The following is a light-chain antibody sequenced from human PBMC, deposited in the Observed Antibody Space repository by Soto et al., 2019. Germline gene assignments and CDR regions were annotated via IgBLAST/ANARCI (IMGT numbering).Light chain of an antibody. CDR3: QHRSNWPAT. V-gene: IGKV3-11*01. CDR1: QSVSSY. CDR2: DAS. Sequence: EIVLTQSPATLSLSPGERATLSCRASQSVSSYLAWYQQKPGQAPRLLIYDASNRATGVPARFSGSGSGTDFTLTISSLEPEDFAVYYCQHRSNWPATFGQGTKLEIK. J-gene: IGKJ2*01.